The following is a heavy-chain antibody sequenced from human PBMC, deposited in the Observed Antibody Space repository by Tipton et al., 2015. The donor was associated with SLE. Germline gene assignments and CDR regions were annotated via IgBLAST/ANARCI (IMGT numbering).Heavy chain of an antibody. Sequence: TLSLTCTVSGGSISSGGYYWSWIRQHPGKGLEWIGYIYYSGSTYYNPSLKSRVTISVDMSKNQFSLKLSSVTAADTAVYYCAGSGEHYFDYWGQGTLVTVSS. CDR3: AGSGEHYFDY. CDR1: GGSISSGGYY. V-gene: IGHV4-31*03. J-gene: IGHJ4*02. CDR2: IYYSGST. D-gene: IGHD3-3*01.